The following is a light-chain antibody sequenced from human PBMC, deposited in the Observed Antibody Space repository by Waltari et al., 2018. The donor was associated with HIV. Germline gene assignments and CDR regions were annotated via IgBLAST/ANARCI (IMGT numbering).Light chain of an antibody. J-gene: IGKJ1*01. CDR3: QQYKHWPLT. Sequence: EVVMTPSPATLSVSPGGRATLSCRASQPIFSDLAWYQQKPGQAPRRLIYGASTRATGVPARFSGSGSGTEFTLTISSLQSEDFAVYYCQQYKHWPLTFGQGTRVEIK. CDR1: QPIFSD. V-gene: IGKV3-15*01. CDR2: GAS.